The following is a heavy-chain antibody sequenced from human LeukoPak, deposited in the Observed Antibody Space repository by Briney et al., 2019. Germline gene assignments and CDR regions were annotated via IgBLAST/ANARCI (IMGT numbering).Heavy chain of an antibody. D-gene: IGHD6-13*01. V-gene: IGHV4-34*01. Sequence: GSLRLSCAASGFTFSNAWMSWIRQPPGKGLEWIGEINHSGSTNYNPSLKSRVTISVDTSKNQFSLKLSSVTAADTAVYYCARFVAAAGRTDFDYWGQGTLVTVSS. CDR1: GFTFSNAW. J-gene: IGHJ4*02. CDR3: ARFVAAAGRTDFDY. CDR2: INHSGST.